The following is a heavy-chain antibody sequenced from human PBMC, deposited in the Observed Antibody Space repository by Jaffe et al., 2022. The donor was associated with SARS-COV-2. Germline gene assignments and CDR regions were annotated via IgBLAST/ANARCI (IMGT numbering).Heavy chain of an antibody. CDR2: TYYRSKWYN. CDR1: GDSVSGSTSA. J-gene: IGHJ4*02. V-gene: IGHV6-1*01. CDR3: ARLSSSGWYDFDY. D-gene: IGHD6-19*01. Sequence: QVQLQQSGPGLVKPSQTLSLTCAISGDSVSGSTSAWNWIRQSPSRGLEWLGRTYYRSKWYNDYAISVKSRIAINPDTSKNQFSLHLNSVTPEDTAVYFCARLSSSGWYDFDYWGRGTLVTVPS.